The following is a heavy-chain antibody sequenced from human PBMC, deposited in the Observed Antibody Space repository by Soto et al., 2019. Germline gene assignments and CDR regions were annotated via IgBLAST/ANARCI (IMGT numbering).Heavy chain of an antibody. CDR1: GFTFSSYA. Sequence: WWYLRLSCAASGFTFSSYAMHWVRQAPGKGLEWVAVISYDGSNKYYADSVKGRFTISRDNSKNTLYLQMNSLRAEDTAVYYCASLRMDNWNYYDYYGMDVWGQGTTVTVSS. CDR2: ISYDGSNK. J-gene: IGHJ6*02. CDR3: ASLRMDNWNYYDYYGMDV. V-gene: IGHV3-30-3*01. D-gene: IGHD1-20*01.